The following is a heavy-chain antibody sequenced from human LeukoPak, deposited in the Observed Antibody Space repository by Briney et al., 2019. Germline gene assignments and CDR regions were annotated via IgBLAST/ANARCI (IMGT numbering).Heavy chain of an antibody. CDR1: GYSINNYW. J-gene: IGHJ5*02. V-gene: IGHV5-51*01. D-gene: IGHD2-15*01. CDR3: ARQEYCSAASCYTWFAP. Sequence: GESLKISCKGSGYSINNYWIAWVRQMPGKGLEGMGIICPADSDIRYSPSFQVQVTVSADKSISTAYLQWNSLTASDTAMYYCARQEYCSAASCYTWFAPWGQGTLLTVHS. CDR2: ICPADSDI.